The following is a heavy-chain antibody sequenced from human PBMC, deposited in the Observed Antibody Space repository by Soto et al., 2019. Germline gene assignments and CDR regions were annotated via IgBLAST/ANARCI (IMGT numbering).Heavy chain of an antibody. CDR3: AGDSGNYWGNWFDP. V-gene: IGHV1-69*08. Sequence: QVQLVQSGAEVKKPGSSVKVSCKASGGTFSSYTISWVRQAPGQGLEWMGRIIPILGIANYAQKFQGRVTITADKSTSTAYMELSSLRSEDTAVYYCAGDSGNYWGNWFDPWGQGTLVTVSS. D-gene: IGHD1-26*01. CDR2: IIPILGIA. CDR1: GGTFSSYT. J-gene: IGHJ5*02.